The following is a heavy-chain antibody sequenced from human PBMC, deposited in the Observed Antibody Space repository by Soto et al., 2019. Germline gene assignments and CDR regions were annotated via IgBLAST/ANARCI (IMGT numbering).Heavy chain of an antibody. Sequence: GGSLRLSCAASGFTFSNAWMSWVRQAPGKGLEWVGRIKSKTHGGTTDYPAPVKGRFTISRDDSKNTLYLQMNSLKTEDTAVYYCTTDEWSWGQGTLVTVSS. CDR1: GFTFSNAW. CDR3: TTDEWS. J-gene: IGHJ5*02. V-gene: IGHV3-15*01. CDR2: IKSKTHGGTT. D-gene: IGHD3-3*01.